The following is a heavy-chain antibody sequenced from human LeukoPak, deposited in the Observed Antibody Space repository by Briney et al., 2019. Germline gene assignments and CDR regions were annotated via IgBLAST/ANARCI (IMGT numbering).Heavy chain of an antibody. CDR2: TRNKANSYTT. J-gene: IGHJ6*03. Sequence: GGSLRLSCAASGFTFITYSMNWVRQAPGKGLEWVGRTRNKANSYTTEYAASVKGRFTISRDDSKNSLYLQMNSLKTEDTAVYYCARGPMIGTSFVYYYYYMDVWGKGTTVTVSS. CDR1: GFTFITYS. D-gene: IGHD3-22*01. V-gene: IGHV3-72*01. CDR3: ARGPMIGTSFVYYYYYMDV.